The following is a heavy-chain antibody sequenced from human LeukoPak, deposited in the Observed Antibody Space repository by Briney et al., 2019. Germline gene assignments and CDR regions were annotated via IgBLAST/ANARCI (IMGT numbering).Heavy chain of an antibody. CDR1: GGSISSYY. CDR3: ARDRSIAGYGFDI. CDR2: IYYSGST. J-gene: IGHJ3*02. V-gene: IGHV4-59*01. D-gene: IGHD6-13*01. Sequence: SETLSLTCTVSGGSISSYYWSWIRQPPGKGLEWIGYIYYSGSTNYNPSLKSRVTISVDTSKNQFSLKLSSVTAADTAVYYCARDRSIAGYGFDIWGQGTMVTVSS.